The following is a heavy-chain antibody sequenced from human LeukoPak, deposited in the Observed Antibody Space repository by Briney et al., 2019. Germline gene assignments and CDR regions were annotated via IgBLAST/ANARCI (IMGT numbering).Heavy chain of an antibody. CDR1: GFTFSSYS. CDR2: ISSSSSYI. D-gene: IGHD6-6*01. J-gene: IGHJ4*02. Sequence: PGGSLRLSCAASGFTFSSYSMNWVRQAPGKGLEWVSSISSSSSYIYYADSVKGRFTISRDNAKNSLYLQMNSLRAEDTAVYYCATEEGIAARQVYFDYWGQGTLVTVSS. V-gene: IGHV3-21*01. CDR3: ATEEGIAARQVYFDY.